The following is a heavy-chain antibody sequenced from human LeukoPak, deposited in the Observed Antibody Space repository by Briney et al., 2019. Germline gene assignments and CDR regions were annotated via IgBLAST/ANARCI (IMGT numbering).Heavy chain of an antibody. CDR2: ISYDGSNK. Sequence: GSLRLSCAASGFTFSSYAMHWVRQAPGKGLEWVAVISYDGSNKYYADSVKGRFTISRDNSKNTLYLQMNSLRAEDTAVYYCAKDRGWELLQGVLDYWGQGTLVTVSS. V-gene: IGHV3-30*04. CDR1: GFTFSSYA. J-gene: IGHJ4*02. D-gene: IGHD1-26*01. CDR3: AKDRGWELLQGVLDY.